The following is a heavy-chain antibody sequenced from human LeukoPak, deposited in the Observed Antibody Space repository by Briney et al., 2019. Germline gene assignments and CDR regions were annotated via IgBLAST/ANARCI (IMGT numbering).Heavy chain of an antibody. D-gene: IGHD3-10*01. Sequence: GALRLSCEASGFTFSSYGMHWVRQAPGKGLEWVAVLSYDGSNKYYADSVKGRFTISRDNSKNTLYLQMNSLRAEDTAVYYCAKGARWFGEPYYFDYWGQGTLVTVSS. CDR2: LSYDGSNK. V-gene: IGHV3-30*18. J-gene: IGHJ4*02. CDR1: GFTFSSYG. CDR3: AKGARWFGEPYYFDY.